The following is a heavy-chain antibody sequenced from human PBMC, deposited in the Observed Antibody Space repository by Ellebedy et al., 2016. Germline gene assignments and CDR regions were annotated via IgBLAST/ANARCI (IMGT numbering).Heavy chain of an antibody. V-gene: IGHV4-38-2*02. J-gene: IGHJ3*02. Sequence: SETLSLTXTVSGYSISSGYYWGWIRQPPGKGLEWIGSIYHSGSTYYNPSLRSRVTISVDTSKNQFSLKLSSVTAADTAVYYCARVCGGDCHDAFDIWGQGTMVTVS. D-gene: IGHD2-21*02. CDR1: GYSISSGYY. CDR3: ARVCGGDCHDAFDI. CDR2: IYHSGST.